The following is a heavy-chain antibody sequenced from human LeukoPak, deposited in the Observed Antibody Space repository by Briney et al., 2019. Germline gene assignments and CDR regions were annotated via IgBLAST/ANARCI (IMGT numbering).Heavy chain of an antibody. CDR3: AKDLNVGAAPTRDY. J-gene: IGHJ4*02. V-gene: IGHV3-30*02. Sequence: GGSLRLSCAASGFTFSSYGMHWVRQAPGKGLEWVAFIRYDGSNKYYADSVKGRFTISGDNSKNTLYLQMNSLRAEDTAVYYCAKDLNVGAAPTRDYWGQGTLVTVSS. CDR2: IRYDGSNK. D-gene: IGHD6-13*01. CDR1: GFTFSSYG.